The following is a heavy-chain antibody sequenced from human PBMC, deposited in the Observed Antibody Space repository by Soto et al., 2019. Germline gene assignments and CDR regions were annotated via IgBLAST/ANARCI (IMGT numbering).Heavy chain of an antibody. Sequence: ASVKVSCKTSGYTFTSYGISWVRQAPGQGLEWMGWVTANNVNTNYAQKFQGRVTMTTDTSTATAYMELRSLRSDDTAVYYCARDMGGYYFEPNDYWGQGTLVTVSS. V-gene: IGHV1-18*01. CDR3: ARDMGGYYFEPNDY. J-gene: IGHJ4*02. D-gene: IGHD3-22*01. CDR1: GYTFTSYG. CDR2: VTANNVNT.